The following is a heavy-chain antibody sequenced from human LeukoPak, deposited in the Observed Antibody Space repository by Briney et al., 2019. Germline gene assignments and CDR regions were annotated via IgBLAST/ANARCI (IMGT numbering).Heavy chain of an antibody. V-gene: IGHV4-39*01. CDR2: IYYSGST. Sequence: PSETLSLTCTVSGGSISSSSYYWGWIRQPPGKGLEWIGSIYYSGSTYYNPSLKSRVTISVDTSKNQFSLKLSSVTAADTAVYYCARQNNKEDFDYWGQGTLVTVSS. CDR3: ARQNNKEDFDY. CDR1: GGSISSSSYY. J-gene: IGHJ4*02. D-gene: IGHD2-15*01.